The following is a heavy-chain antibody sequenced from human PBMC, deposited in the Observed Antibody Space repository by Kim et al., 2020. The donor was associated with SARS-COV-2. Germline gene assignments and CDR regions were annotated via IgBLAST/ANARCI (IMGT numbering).Heavy chain of an antibody. J-gene: IGHJ4*02. CDR3: ARHGRRSGSGSYYYADY. V-gene: IGHV5-51*01. D-gene: IGHD3-10*01. CDR1: GYSFTSYW. Sequence: GESLKISCKGSGYSFTSYWIGWVRQMPGKGLEWMGIIYPGDSDTRYSPSFQGQVTISADKSISTAYLQWSSLKASDTAMYYCARHGRRSGSGSYYYADYWGQGALVTVSS. CDR2: IYPGDSDT.